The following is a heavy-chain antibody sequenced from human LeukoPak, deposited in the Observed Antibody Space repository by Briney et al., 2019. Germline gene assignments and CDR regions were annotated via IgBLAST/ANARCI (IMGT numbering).Heavy chain of an antibody. D-gene: IGHD3-10*01. CDR1: GGSISSYY. Sequence: SETLSLTCTVSGGSISSYYWSWIRQPAGKGLEWIGRIYTSGSTNCNPSLKSRVTMSVDTSKNQFSLKLSSVTAADTAVYYCARQSVGFGEFNFDYWGQGTLVTVSS. CDR3: ARQSVGFGEFNFDY. CDR2: IYTSGST. J-gene: IGHJ4*02. V-gene: IGHV4-4*07.